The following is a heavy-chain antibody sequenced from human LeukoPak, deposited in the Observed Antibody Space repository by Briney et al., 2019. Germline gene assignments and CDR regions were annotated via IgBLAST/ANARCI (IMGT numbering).Heavy chain of an antibody. CDR3: ARDPITVVGGTSFAY. J-gene: IGHJ4*02. D-gene: IGHD4-23*01. CDR2: ISSSCAKT. Sequence: GGFLRLSCAASGFTFSNAWMSWVLQAPWKGLEWVSSISSSCAKTYYAYSLKGRVTISRDNANDSYYLEMKNLVVEDIAVYYCARDPITVVGGTSFAYCGQGIMVIVSS. V-gene: IGHV3-21*01. CDR1: GFTFSNAW.